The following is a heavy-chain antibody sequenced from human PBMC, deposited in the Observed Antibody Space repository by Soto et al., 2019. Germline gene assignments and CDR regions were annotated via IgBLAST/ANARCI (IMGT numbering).Heavy chain of an antibody. CDR1: GFTFSSYG. CDR3: ARTRGAYYDFWSGPRSTYYYYAMDV. D-gene: IGHD3-3*01. CDR2: ISYDGSNK. V-gene: IGHV3-30*03. Sequence: VGSRRLSCAASGFTFSSYGMHWVRQAPGKGLEWVAVISYDGSNKYYADSVKGRFTIFRDNSKNTLYLQMNSLRAEDTAVYFCARTRGAYYDFWSGPRSTYYYYAMDVWGQGTTVTVSS. J-gene: IGHJ6*02.